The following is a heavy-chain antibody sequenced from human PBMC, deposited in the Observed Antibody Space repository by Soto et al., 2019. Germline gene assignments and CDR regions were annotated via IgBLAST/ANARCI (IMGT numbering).Heavy chain of an antibody. Sequence: FSEKAACKAPGGPLRSYAIPWVQPVPGQWHEWMGGIIPIFGTANYAQLFEGRVTITADEYPITAYMQLGSLRSADTAGYYWARARGRQDYYYYGMDVGGQGTTETVS. J-gene: IGHJ6*02. CDR1: GGPLRSYA. CDR3: ARARGRQDYYYYGMDV. V-gene: IGHV1-69*13. CDR2: IIPIFGTA.